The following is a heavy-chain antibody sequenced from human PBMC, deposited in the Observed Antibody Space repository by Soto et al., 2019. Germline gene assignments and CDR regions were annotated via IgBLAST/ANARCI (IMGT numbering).Heavy chain of an antibody. CDR2: ISGSGGST. Sequence: GGSLRLSCVASGLTFSDHYMGWVRQAPGKGLEWVSAISGSGGSTYYADSVKGRFTISRDNSKNTLYLQMNSLRAEDTAVYYCARDPYYWGQGTLVTVSS. CDR3: ARDPYY. CDR1: GLTFSDHY. J-gene: IGHJ4*02. V-gene: IGHV3-23*01.